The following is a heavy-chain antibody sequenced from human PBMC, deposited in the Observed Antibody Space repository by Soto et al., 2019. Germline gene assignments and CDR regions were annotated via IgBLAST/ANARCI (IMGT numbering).Heavy chain of an antibody. CDR3: ARDGSIAVAGTQFDY. V-gene: IGHV1-69*04. Sequence: GASVKASCKASGGTFSSYTISWVRQAPGQGLEWMGRIIPILGIANYAQKFQGRVTITADKSTSTAYMELSSLRSEDTAVYYCARDGSIAVAGTQFDYWGQGTLVTVS. D-gene: IGHD6-19*01. J-gene: IGHJ4*02. CDR2: IIPILGIA. CDR1: GGTFSSYT.